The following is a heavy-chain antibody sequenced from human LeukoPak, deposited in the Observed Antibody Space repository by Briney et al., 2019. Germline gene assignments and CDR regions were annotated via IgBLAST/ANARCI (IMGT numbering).Heavy chain of an antibody. Sequence: SETLSLTCTVSGGSISNYFWSWIRQPAGKGLEWIGRIYTSGSTNYNPSLKSRVTMSVDTSKNQFSLKLNSVTAADTAVYYCARGARGSYHYFDHWGQGTLVAVSA. D-gene: IGHD1-26*01. V-gene: IGHV4-4*07. CDR1: GGSISNYF. CDR2: IYTSGST. CDR3: ARGARGSYHYFDH. J-gene: IGHJ4*02.